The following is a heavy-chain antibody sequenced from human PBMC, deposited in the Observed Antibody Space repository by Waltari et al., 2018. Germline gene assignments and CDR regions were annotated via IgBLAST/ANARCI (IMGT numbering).Heavy chain of an antibody. CDR2: ITHSGST. J-gene: IGHJ4*02. CDR3: ASDRLGYWRISHFY. CDR1: GGSFSGYY. V-gene: IGHV4-34*01. Sequence: QVQLQQWGAGLLKPSETLSLTCAVHGGSFSGYYCSWVRQPPGKGLEWIGEITHSGSTNYNPSLKSRVTMSVDTSKNQFSLKLTSVTAADTAVYYCASDRLGYWRISHFYWGQGTLVTVSS. D-gene: IGHD2-2*03.